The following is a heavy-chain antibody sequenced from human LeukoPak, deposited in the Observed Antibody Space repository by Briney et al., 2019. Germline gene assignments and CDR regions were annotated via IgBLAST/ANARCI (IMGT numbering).Heavy chain of an antibody. J-gene: IGHJ4*02. CDR3: ARAPAYGGNYDY. CDR1: GFTVSSNY. D-gene: IGHD4-23*01. V-gene: IGHV3-53*01. Sequence: GGSLRLSCAASGFTVSSNYMSWVRQAPGKGLEWVSVIYSGGSTYYADSVKGRFTISRDNSKNTLYPQMNSLRAEDTAVYYCARAPAYGGNYDYWGQGTLVTVSS. CDR2: IYSGGST.